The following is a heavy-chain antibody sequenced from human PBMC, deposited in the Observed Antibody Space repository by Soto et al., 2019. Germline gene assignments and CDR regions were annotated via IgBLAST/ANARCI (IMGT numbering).Heavy chain of an antibody. V-gene: IGHV1-2*02. CDR1: GYTCTDYF. CDR2: INPDNGGT. J-gene: IGHJ4*02. CDR3: TRSTQYSASLEFDF. Sequence: GASVKVSCKASGYTCTDYFIHWVLQAPGQGLEWMGWINPDNGGTVYAQNFQGRLTMARDTPVATVYMELSGLRSGDTAVYYCTRSTQYSASLEFDFWGQGTRVTVSS. D-gene: IGHD5-12*01.